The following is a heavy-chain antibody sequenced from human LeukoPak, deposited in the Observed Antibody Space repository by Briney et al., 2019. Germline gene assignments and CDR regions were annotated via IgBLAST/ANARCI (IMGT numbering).Heavy chain of an antibody. CDR1: GGSFSGYY. D-gene: IGHD1-14*01. V-gene: IGHV4-34*01. CDR2: INHSGST. J-gene: IGHJ5*02. CDR3: ARAVAFPHRKRGHANWFDP. Sequence: SETLSLTCAVYGGSFSGYYWSWIRQPPGKGLEWLGEINHSGSTNYNPSLKSRVTISVDTSKNQFSLKLSSVTAADTAVYYCARAVAFPHRKRGHANWFDPWGQGTLVTVSS.